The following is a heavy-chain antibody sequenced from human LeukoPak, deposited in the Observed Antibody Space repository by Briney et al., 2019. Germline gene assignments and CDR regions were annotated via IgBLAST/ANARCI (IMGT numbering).Heavy chain of an antibody. CDR1: GFTFADYA. Sequence: GGSLRLSCAASGFTFADYAMHWVRQVPGKGLEWVSGITWNSGSIGYADSVKGRFTISRDNAKNSLYLQMNSLRSEDTAVYYCARECGGNFWSGYYYYYGMDVWGQGTTVTVSS. CDR2: ITWNSGSI. CDR3: ARECGGNFWSGYYYYYGMDV. J-gene: IGHJ6*02. D-gene: IGHD3-3*01. V-gene: IGHV3-9*01.